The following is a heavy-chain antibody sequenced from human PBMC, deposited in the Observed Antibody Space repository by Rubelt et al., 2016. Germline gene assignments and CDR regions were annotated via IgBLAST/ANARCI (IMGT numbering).Heavy chain of an antibody. CDR3: ARRRIAALTLDY. D-gene: IGHD6-6*01. V-gene: IGHV1-46*04. Sequence: QVQLVQSGAEVKKPGASVKVSCKASGYTFTSYYMHWVRQAPGQGLECMGIINPSGGSTSYAQKLQGRVTMTGDTSTSTVYRERSSLGSEDTAVYYCARRRIAALTLDYGGQGTLVTVSS. CDR1: GYTFTSYY. CDR2: INPSGGST. J-gene: IGHJ4*02.